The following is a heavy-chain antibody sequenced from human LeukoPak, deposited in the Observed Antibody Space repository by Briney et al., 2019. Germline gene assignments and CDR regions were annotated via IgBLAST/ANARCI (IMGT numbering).Heavy chain of an antibody. CDR2: IRYDGSNK. J-gene: IGHJ4*02. Sequence: GGSLRLSCAASGFTFSSYGMHWVRQAPGKGLEWVAFIRYDGSNKYYADSVKGRFAISRDNSKNTLYLQMNSLRAEDTAVYYCAKEELNNWNDEDYWGQGTLVTVSS. V-gene: IGHV3-30*02. CDR1: GFTFSSYG. D-gene: IGHD1-1*01. CDR3: AKEELNNWNDEDY.